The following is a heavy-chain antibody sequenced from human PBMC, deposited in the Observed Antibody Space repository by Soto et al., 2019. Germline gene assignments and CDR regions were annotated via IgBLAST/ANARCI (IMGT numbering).Heavy chain of an antibody. Sequence: PSETLSLTCAVYGGSFSGYYWSWIRQPPGKGLEWIGEINHSGSTNYNPSLKSRVTISVDTSKNQFSLKLSSVTAADTAVYYCASPLHYYYGMDVWGQGTTVTVSS. CDR1: GGSFSGYY. J-gene: IGHJ6*02. V-gene: IGHV4-34*01. CDR3: ASPLHYYYGMDV. CDR2: INHSGST.